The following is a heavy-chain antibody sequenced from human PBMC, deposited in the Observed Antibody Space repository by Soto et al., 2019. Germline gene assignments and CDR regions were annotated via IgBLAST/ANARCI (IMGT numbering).Heavy chain of an antibody. J-gene: IGHJ4*02. CDR3: ARVRYGDLDY. V-gene: IGHV4-59*01. CDR2: IYYSGST. CDR1: GGSISSYY. D-gene: IGHD4-17*01. Sequence: QVQLQESGPGLVKPSETLSLTCTVSGGSISSYYWSWIRQPPGKGLEWIGYIYYSGSTNYNPSLKSRVTISVDTSKNQFSLKLSSVTAADTAVYYCARVRYGDLDYWGQGTLVTVSS.